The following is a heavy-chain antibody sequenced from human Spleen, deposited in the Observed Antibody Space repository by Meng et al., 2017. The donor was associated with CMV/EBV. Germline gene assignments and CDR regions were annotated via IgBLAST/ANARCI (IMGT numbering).Heavy chain of an antibody. Sequence: ETLSLTCAASGFTFSSYWMSWVRQAPGKGLEWVANMNQDGSEKYYVDSVKGRFTISRDNAKNSLYLQMNSLRAEDTAVYYCARDSRPEYSSTWFAPDYWGQGTLVTVSS. CDR3: ARDSRPEYSSTWFAPDY. CDR2: MNQDGSEK. J-gene: IGHJ4*02. D-gene: IGHD6-13*01. CDR1: GFTFSSYW. V-gene: IGHV3-7*01.